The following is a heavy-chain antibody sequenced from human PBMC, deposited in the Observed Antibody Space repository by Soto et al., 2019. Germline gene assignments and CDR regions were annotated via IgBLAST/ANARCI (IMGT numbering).Heavy chain of an antibody. V-gene: IGHV4-4*07. CDR1: GGSISSYY. D-gene: IGHD6-13*01. CDR3: ARVPLSSSWYPDPFDY. CDR2: IYTSGST. Sequence: PSETLSLTCTVSGGSISSYYWSWIRQPAGKGLEWIGRIYTSGSTNYNPSLKSRVTMSVDTSKNQFSLKLSSVTAADTAVYYCARVPLSSSWYPDPFDYWGQGTLVTVSS. J-gene: IGHJ4*02.